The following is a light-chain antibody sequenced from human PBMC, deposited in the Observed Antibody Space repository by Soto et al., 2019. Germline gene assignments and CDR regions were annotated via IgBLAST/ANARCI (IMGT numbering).Light chain of an antibody. CDR3: QQADSFPLT. V-gene: IGKV1-12*01. Sequence: DIQMTQSPSSVSASVGDRVTITCRASQGISNYLAWYQHKPGKAPNLLIYTASILHSGVPSRFSGSGSGTDFTLTISNLQPEDFATYDCQQADSFPLTLGGGTKVEIK. CDR1: QGISNY. CDR2: TAS. J-gene: IGKJ4*01.